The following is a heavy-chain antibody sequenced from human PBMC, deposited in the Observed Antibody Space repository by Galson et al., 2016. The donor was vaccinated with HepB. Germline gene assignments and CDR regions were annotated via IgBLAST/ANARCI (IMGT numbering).Heavy chain of an antibody. J-gene: IGHJ4*02. V-gene: IGHV3-30*18. Sequence: SLRLSCAASGFIFSSYGMHWVRQAPGKGLEWVAVISYDGSNKYYADSVKGRFTISRDNSKNTVFLQMNSLRADDTAVYFCAKENYLSSYYYDSSGYLHHWGQGTLVTVSS. CDR3: AKENYLSSYYYDSSGYLHH. D-gene: IGHD3-22*01. CDR1: GFIFSSYG. CDR2: ISYDGSNK.